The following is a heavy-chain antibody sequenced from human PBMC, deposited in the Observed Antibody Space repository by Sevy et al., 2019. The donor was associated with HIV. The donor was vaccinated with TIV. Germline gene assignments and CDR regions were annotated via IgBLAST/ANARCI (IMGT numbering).Heavy chain of an antibody. D-gene: IGHD3-16*01. CDR2: ISSSSSSI. CDR1: EFTFSSYS. CDR3: ARGNIDYVQGYMDV. V-gene: IGHV3-48*02. Sequence: RGSLRLSCAASEFTFSSYSMNWVRQAPGKGLEWVAYISSSSSSIYYVDSVMGLFTISRDNAKNSLYLQMNSLRDEDTAVYYCARGNIDYVQGYMDVWGKGTTVTVSS. J-gene: IGHJ6*03.